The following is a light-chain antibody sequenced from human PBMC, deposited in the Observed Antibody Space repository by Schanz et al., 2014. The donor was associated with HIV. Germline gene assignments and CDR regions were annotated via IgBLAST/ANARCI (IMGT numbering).Light chain of an antibody. CDR3: QQYHSFPLT. CDR1: QGISSY. V-gene: IGKV1-8*01. CDR2: AAS. J-gene: IGKJ5*01. Sequence: AIRMTQSPSSFSASTGDRVTITCRASQGISSYLAWYQQKPVKAPKLLIYAASTLQSGVPSRFSGSGSGTDFTLTISCLQSEDFASYFYCQQYHSFPLTFGQGTRLEI.